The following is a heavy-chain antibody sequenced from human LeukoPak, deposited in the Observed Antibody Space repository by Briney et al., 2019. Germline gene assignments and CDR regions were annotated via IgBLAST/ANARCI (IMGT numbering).Heavy chain of an antibody. Sequence: GGSLRLSCAASGFTVSSNYMSWVRQAPGKGLEWVSYISSSGSTIYYADSVKGRFTISRDNAKNSLYLQMNSLRAEDTAVYYCAREVGATVGYYYYGMDVWGQGTTVTVSS. CDR3: AREVGATVGYYYYGMDV. CDR1: GFTVSSNY. J-gene: IGHJ6*02. V-gene: IGHV3-11*01. CDR2: ISSSGSTI. D-gene: IGHD1-26*01.